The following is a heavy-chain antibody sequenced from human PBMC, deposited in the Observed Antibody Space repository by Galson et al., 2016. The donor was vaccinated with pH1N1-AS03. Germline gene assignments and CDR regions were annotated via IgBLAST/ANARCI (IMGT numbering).Heavy chain of an antibody. CDR3: ARSTGVDWTNRYYSYMDV. CDR1: NGSISRSY. D-gene: IGHD3-9*01. CDR2: IYTSGST. Sequence: ETLSLTCSVSNGSISRSYWYWIRQPAGKTLEWIGRIYTSGSTNYNPSLKSRVTMSVDASKNQFSLKMTSMTAADTGVYYCARSTGVDWTNRYYSYMDVWGKGTRVTVSS. V-gene: IGHV4-4*07. J-gene: IGHJ6*03.